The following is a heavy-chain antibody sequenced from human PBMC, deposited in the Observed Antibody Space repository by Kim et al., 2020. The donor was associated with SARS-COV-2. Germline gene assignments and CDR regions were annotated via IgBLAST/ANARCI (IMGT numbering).Heavy chain of an antibody. CDR1: GYRFTNYA. CDR3: TREDGSGPSYRAFDL. V-gene: IGHV1-3*01. J-gene: IGHJ3*01. Sequence: ASVKVSCKAFGYRFTNYAIHWVRQAPGRRPEWMGWIHPGNGNSKRSQNFQNRVIFTADTYASIAYMEVSGLRSEDTALFYCTREDGSGPSYRAFDLWGQGTQVVVSS. CDR2: IHPGNGNS. D-gene: IGHD3-10*01.